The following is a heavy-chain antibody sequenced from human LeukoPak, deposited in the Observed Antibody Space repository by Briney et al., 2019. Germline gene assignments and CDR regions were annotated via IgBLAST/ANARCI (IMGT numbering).Heavy chain of an antibody. Sequence: GGSLRLSCEASGFTFDDYGMHWVRQAPGKGLEWVSTISWNSDSVGYVDSVKGRFTISRDNAKKTLYLQMNSLRPEDTALYYCAKDYGYSSSWYDYWGQGTLVAVSS. CDR3: AKDYGYSSSWYDY. CDR2: ISWNSDSV. V-gene: IGHV3-9*01. CDR1: GFTFDDYG. J-gene: IGHJ4*02. D-gene: IGHD6-13*01.